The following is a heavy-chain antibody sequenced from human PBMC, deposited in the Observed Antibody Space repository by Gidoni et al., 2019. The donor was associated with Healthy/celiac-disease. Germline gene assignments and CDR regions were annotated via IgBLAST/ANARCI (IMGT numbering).Heavy chain of an antibody. Sequence: QMHLQESGSGLVTPSETLSLASTVPRAPISSYYWNWIRQPPGKGLEGIGYIYYSGSTNYNPSLKSRVTISVDTSKNQFSLKLSSVTAADTAVYYCARGGVYCSGGSCPDYWGQGTLVTVSS. J-gene: IGHJ4*02. CDR2: IYYSGST. CDR3: ARGGVYCSGGSCPDY. CDR1: RAPISSYY. V-gene: IGHV4-59*01. D-gene: IGHD2-15*01.